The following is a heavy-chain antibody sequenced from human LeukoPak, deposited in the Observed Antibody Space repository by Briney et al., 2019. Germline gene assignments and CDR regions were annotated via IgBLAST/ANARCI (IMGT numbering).Heavy chain of an antibody. J-gene: IGHJ5*02. CDR3: AKGGYSYGPYNWFDP. CDR1: GYTFTSYY. CDR2: IIPIFGTA. Sequence: ASVKVSCKASGYTFTSYYMHWVRQAPGQGLEWMGGIIPIFGTANYAQKFQGRVTITADESTSTAYMELSSLRSEDTAVYYCAKGGYSYGPYNWFDPWGQGTLVTVSS. D-gene: IGHD5-18*01. V-gene: IGHV1-69*13.